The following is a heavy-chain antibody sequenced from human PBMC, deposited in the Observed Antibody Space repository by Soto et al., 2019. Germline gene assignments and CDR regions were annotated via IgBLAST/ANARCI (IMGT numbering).Heavy chain of an antibody. CDR1: GGTFSSYA. CDR2: IIPIFGTA. CDR3: AEGGAEEDSSGYLDFGPK. D-gene: IGHD3-22*01. J-gene: IGHJ1*01. V-gene: IGHV1-69*13. Sequence: ASVKVSCKASGGTFSSYAISWVRQAPGQGLEWMGGIIPIFGTANYAQKFQGRVTITADESTSTAYMELSSLRSEDTAVYYCAEGGAEEDSSGYLDFGPKWGQG.